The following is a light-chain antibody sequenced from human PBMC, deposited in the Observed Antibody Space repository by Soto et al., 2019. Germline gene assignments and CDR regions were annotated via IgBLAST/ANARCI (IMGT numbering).Light chain of an antibody. Sequence: QSVLTHPASVSGSPGQSITISCSGTSRDVGGYNYVSWYQQHPGKAPKLMIYEVSNRPSGVSNRFSGSKSGNTASLTISGLQAEDEADYYCTSYTRSSTRVFGGGTKLNVL. CDR3: TSYTRSSTRV. J-gene: IGLJ3*02. CDR1: SRDVGGYNY. V-gene: IGLV2-14*01. CDR2: EVS.